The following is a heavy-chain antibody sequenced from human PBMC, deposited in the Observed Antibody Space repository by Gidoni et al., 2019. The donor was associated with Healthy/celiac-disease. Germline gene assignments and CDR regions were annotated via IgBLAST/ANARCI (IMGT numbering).Heavy chain of an antibody. CDR1: GGTFSSYD. J-gene: IGHJ5*02. D-gene: IGHD3-10*01. Sequence: QVQLVQSGAEVKKPGSSVKVSCKASGGTFSSYDIRWVRQAPGQGLEWLGGIIPILGTANYAQKYQGRVTITADESTSTAYMELSSLRAEDTAVYYCARAITMVRGSSGYSNWFDPWGQGTLVTVSS. V-gene: IGHV1-69*01. CDR3: ARAITMVRGSSGYSNWFDP. CDR2: IIPILGTA.